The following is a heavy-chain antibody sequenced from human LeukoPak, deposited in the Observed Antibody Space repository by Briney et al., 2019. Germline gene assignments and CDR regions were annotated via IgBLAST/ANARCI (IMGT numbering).Heavy chain of an antibody. CDR3: AREGGVVVAGTFDY. CDR2: IRYDGSNK. CDR1: GFTFSSFG. V-gene: IGHV3-30*02. D-gene: IGHD6-19*01. Sequence: PGGSLRLSCAASGFTFSSFGMHWVRQAPGKGLEWVAFIRYDGSNKYYTDSVKGRFTVSRDNSQNTVYLQMNTLRPEDTAVYYCAREGGVVVAGTFDYWGQGTLVTVSS. J-gene: IGHJ4*02.